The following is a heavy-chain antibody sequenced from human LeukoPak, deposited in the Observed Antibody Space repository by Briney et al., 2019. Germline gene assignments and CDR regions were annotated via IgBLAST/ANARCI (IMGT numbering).Heavy chain of an antibody. CDR1: GGSISSYY. CDR2: IYYSGST. CDR3: ARLGSARLFRLFDY. V-gene: IGHV4-59*08. Sequence: SETLSLTCTVSGGSISSYYWSWIRQPPGKGLECIGYIYYSGSTNYNPSLKSRVTISVDTSKNQFSLKLSSVTAADTAVYYCARLGSARLFRLFDYWGQGTLVTVSS. D-gene: IGHD2-21*01. J-gene: IGHJ4*02.